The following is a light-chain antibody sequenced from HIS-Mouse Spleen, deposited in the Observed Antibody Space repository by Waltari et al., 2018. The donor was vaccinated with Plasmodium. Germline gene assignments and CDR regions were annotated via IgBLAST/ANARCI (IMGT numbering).Light chain of an antibody. CDR1: QSVSSN. V-gene: IGKV3-15*01. J-gene: IGKJ3*01. CDR3: QQYNNWSFT. CDR2: GAS. Sequence: QSPATLSVSPGERATLSRRASQSVSSNLAWYQQKPGQAPRLLIYGASTRATGIPARFSGSGSGTEFTLTISSLQSEDFAVYYCQQYNNWSFTFGPGTKVDIK.